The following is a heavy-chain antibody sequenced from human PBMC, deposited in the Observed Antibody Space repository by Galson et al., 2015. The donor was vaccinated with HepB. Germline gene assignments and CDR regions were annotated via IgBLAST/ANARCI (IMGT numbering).Heavy chain of an antibody. Sequence: SLRLSCAGSGFTFSGSAIHWVRQASGKGLEWIGRIGSKPNNYATAYTASVKGRSTISRDDSKNMAYLQMNRLRTEDTAVYYCTRLGDLSGYSSCWGQGTLVTVSS. J-gene: IGHJ4*02. CDR1: GFTFSGSA. CDR3: TRLGDLSGYSSC. CDR2: IGSKPNNYAT. V-gene: IGHV3-73*01. D-gene: IGHD5-12*01.